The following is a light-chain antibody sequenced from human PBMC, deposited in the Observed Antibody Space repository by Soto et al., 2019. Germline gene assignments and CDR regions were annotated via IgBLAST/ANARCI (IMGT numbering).Light chain of an antibody. CDR1: QSVSNNY. CDR2: GAS. CDR3: QQYGSSPTWT. J-gene: IGKJ1*01. V-gene: IGKV3-20*01. Sequence: EIVLTQSPGTLSLSPGERATLSCRASQSVSNNYLAWYQQKPGQAPRLLIYGASNRATGIPDRFSGSGSGTDFTLEISRVETDDVAVYYCQQYGSSPTWTFGQGTKVDIK.